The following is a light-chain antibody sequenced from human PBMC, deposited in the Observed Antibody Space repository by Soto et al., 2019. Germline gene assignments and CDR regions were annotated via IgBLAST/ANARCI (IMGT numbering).Light chain of an antibody. CDR1: QSVRSN. CDR3: QQYGSLART. V-gene: IGKV3-20*01. Sequence: EIVMTQSPATLSVSPGERATRSCRASQSVRSNLAWYQQKPGQAPRLLIYGASSRATGIPDRFSGSGSGTDFTLTISRLEPEDFAVYYCQQYGSLARTFGQGTKVDIK. CDR2: GAS. J-gene: IGKJ1*01.